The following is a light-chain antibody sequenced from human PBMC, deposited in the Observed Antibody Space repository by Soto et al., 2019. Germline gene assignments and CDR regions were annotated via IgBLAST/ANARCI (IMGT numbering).Light chain of an antibody. CDR2: DAS. V-gene: IGKV1-5*01. J-gene: IGKJ1*01. CDR1: QSISTW. Sequence: DIQLTQAHSTLSAAVGDRVTITFRASQSISTWLAWYQQKPGKAPNLLIYDASSLESGVPSRFSGSGSGTEFTLTISSLQPDDFAPYYCQLSNSYSLTFGQGTNVDIK. CDR3: QLSNSYSLT.